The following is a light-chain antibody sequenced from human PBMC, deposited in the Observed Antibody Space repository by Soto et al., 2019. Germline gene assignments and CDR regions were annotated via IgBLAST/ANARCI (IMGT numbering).Light chain of an antibody. CDR3: QTWVTGIYV. J-gene: IGLJ1*01. CDR1: SGHSSYA. CDR2: LNSDGSH. V-gene: IGLV4-69*01. Sequence: QSVLTQSPSASASLGASVKLTCTLSSGHSSYAIAWHQQQPEKGPRYLMKLNSDGSHSKGDGIPDRFSGSNSGAERYLTISSLQSEDEADYYCQTWVTGIYVFGTGTQLTVL.